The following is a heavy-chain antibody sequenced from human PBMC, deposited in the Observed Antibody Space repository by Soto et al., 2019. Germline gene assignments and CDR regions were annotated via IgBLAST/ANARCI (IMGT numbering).Heavy chain of an antibody. CDR1: GYSFTSYW. J-gene: IGHJ6*02. V-gene: IGHV5-51*01. CDR3: AFRPHYYDSSGLYYYGMDV. Sequence: PGESLKISCKGSGYSFTSYWIGWVRQMPGKGLEWMGIIYPGDSDTRYSPSFQGQVTISADKSISTAYLQWSSLKASDTAMYYCAFRPHYYDSSGLYYYGMDVWGQGTTVTVSS. CDR2: IYPGDSDT. D-gene: IGHD3-22*01.